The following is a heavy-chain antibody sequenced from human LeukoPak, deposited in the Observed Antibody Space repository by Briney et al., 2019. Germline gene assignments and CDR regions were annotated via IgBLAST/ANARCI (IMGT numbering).Heavy chain of an antibody. CDR1: GGSFSDYY. CDR2: INPAGST. Sequence: SETPSLTCVVFGGSFSDYYWSWFRQPPGKGLEWIGEINPAGSTNYNPSLKSRLTISIHTSTNQFSLRLSSVTAADTAVYCARMRGGGIGYHYYMDVWDKGTTVIVSS. D-gene: IGHD2-15*01. CDR3: ARMRGGGIGYHYYMDV. J-gene: IGHJ6*03. V-gene: IGHV4-34*01.